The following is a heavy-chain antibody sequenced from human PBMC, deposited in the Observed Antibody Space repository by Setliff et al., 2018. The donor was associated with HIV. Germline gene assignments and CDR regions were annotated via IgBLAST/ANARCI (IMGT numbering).Heavy chain of an antibody. J-gene: IGHJ5*02. Sequence: SETLSLTCIVSGASISSDTWSWIRQPPGKGLQWIGFIYNSEMINYNPSLKSRVSMSLDTSENQFSLKLTSVTAADTAVYYCARGGTSSNWFDPWGQGTLVTVSS. D-gene: IGHD1-26*01. V-gene: IGHV4-59*01. CDR2: IYNSEMI. CDR3: ARGGTSSNWFDP. CDR1: GASISSDT.